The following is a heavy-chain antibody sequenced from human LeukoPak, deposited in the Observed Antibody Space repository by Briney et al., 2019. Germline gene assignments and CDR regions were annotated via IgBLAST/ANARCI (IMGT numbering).Heavy chain of an antibody. V-gene: IGHV3-23*01. CDR3: AKERGHPLPNYHMDV. J-gene: IGHJ6*03. D-gene: IGHD4/OR15-4a*01. CDR2: IVDTGDGT. Sequence: GGSLRLSCAASGFTFSSYAMSWVRQAPGKGLEWVSTIVDTGDGTFYADSVRGRFTISRDSSENTLYLQMNSPRADDTAVYYCAKERGHPLPNYHMDVWGKGTTVTVSS. CDR1: GFTFSSYA.